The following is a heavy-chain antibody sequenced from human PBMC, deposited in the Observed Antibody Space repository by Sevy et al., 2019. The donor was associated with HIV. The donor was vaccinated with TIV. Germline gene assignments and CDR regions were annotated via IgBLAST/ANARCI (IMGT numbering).Heavy chain of an antibody. CDR3: ARVGGGGYYDPWSGYLEFDP. D-gene: IGHD3-3*01. Sequence: GGSLRLSCLGSGFSFSSDAMSWVRQAPGKGLQWVATVSASGGSTYYADSVRGRFSITRDNSKNTLYVKMNSLRAEDTAVYYCARVGGGGYYDPWSGYLEFDPWGQGTLVTVSS. CDR1: GFSFSSDA. J-gene: IGHJ5*02. V-gene: IGHV3-23*01. CDR2: VSASGGST.